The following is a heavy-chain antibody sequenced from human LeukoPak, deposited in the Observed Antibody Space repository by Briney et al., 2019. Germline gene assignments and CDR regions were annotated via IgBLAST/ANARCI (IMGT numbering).Heavy chain of an antibody. CDR2: INHSGST. CDR3: ASEGAENWFDP. J-gene: IGHJ5*02. CDR1: GGSFSGYY. Sequence: PSETLSLTCAVYGGSFSGYYWSWIRQPPGKGLEWIGEINHSGSTNYNPSLKSRVTISVDTSKNQFSLKLGSVTAADTAVYYCASEGAENWFDPWGQGTLDTVSS. V-gene: IGHV4-34*01. D-gene: IGHD6-19*01.